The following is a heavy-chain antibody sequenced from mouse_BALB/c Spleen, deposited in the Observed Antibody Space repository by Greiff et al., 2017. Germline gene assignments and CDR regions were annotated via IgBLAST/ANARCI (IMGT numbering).Heavy chain of an antibody. CDR3: TRAYGNYYFDY. V-gene: IGHV5-6-4*01. Sequence: DVKLVESGGGLVKPGGSLKLSCAASGFTFSSYTMSWVRQTPEKRLEWVATISSGGSYTYYPDSVKGRFTISRDNAKNTLYLQMSSLKSEDTAMYYCTRAYGNYYFDYWGQGTTLTVSS. CDR1: GFTFSSYT. CDR2: ISSGGSYT. D-gene: IGHD2-1*01. J-gene: IGHJ2*01.